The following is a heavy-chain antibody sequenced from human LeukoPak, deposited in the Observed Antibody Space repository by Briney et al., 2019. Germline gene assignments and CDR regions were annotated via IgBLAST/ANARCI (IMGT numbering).Heavy chain of an antibody. Sequence: GGSLRLSCAASGFTVSSNYMSWVRQAPGKGLEWVSSISSSSSYIYYADSVKGRFTISRDNAKNSLYLQMNSLRAEDTAVYYCARVLKGWFGELFPYYFDYWGQGTLVTVSS. CDR1: GFTVSSNY. J-gene: IGHJ4*02. CDR2: ISSSSSYI. D-gene: IGHD3-10*01. CDR3: ARVLKGWFGELFPYYFDY. V-gene: IGHV3-21*01.